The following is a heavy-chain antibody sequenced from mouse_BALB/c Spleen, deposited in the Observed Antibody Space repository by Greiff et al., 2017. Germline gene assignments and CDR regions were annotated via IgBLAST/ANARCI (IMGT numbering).Heavy chain of an antibody. Sequence: VQLQQSAAELARPGASVKMSCKASGYTFTSYTMHWVRQRPGQGLEWIGYINPSSGYTEYNQKFKDKTTLTADKSTSTAYLQLSSLTSEDSAVYYCARYYYGSSFAYWGQGTLVTVSA. CDR2: INPSSGYT. CDR1: GYTFTSYT. J-gene: IGHJ3*01. V-gene: IGHV1-4*02. CDR3: ARYYYGSSFAY. D-gene: IGHD1-1*01.